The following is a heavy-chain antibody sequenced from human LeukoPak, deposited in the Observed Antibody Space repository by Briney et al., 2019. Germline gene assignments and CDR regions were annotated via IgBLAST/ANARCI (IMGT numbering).Heavy chain of an antibody. Sequence: SETLSLTCTVSGCSISSGSYYWSWIRQPAGKGLEWIGHIYTSGSTNYNPSLKSRVTISVDTSKNQFSLKLSSVTAADTAVYYCARQLSPPLGYCSSTSCYGRRWFDPWGQGTLVTVSS. CDR3: ARQLSPPLGYCSSTSCYGRRWFDP. CDR1: GCSISSGSYY. D-gene: IGHD2-2*01. J-gene: IGHJ5*02. V-gene: IGHV4-61*09. CDR2: IYTSGST.